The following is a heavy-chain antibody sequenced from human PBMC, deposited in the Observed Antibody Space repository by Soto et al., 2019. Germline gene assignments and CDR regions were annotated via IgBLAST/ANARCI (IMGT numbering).Heavy chain of an antibody. V-gene: IGHV4-31*03. D-gene: IGHD3-10*01. CDR3: ARDQGVRGVTGYYYYGMDV. J-gene: IGHJ6*02. CDR1: GGSISSGGYY. CDR2: IYYSGST. Sequence: QVQLQESGPGLVKPSQTLSLTCTVSGGSISSGGYYWSWIRQHPGKGLEWIGYIYYSGSTYYNPSLKSRVTPSVDTSKNQFSLKLSSVTAADTAVYYCARDQGVRGVTGYYYYGMDVWGQGTTVTVSS.